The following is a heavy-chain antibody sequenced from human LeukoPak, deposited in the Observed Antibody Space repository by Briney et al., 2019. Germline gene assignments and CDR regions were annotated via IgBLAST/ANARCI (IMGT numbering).Heavy chain of an antibody. CDR1: GGSFTGYY. CDR3: ARGNNSNYPPEY. V-gene: IGHV4-34*01. Sequence: WETLSLTCAVYGGSFTGYYWSWIRQPPGKGLEWIGEINHGGSTNYNPAPKSRVTISIDTSKNQFSLKLSSVTAADTAVYYCARGNNSNYPPEYWGQGTLVTVSS. CDR2: INHGGST. J-gene: IGHJ4*02. D-gene: IGHD1-7*01.